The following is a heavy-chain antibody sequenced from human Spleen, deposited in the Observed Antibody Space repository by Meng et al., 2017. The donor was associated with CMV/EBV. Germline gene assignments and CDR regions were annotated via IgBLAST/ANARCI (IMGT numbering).Heavy chain of an antibody. J-gene: IGHJ6*02. D-gene: IGHD2-2*02. CDR2: INHSGST. V-gene: IGHV4-34*01. CDR1: GGSFSGYY. CDR3: AREVVPAAIPLYYYYGMDV. Sequence: GSLRLSCAVYGGSFSGYYWSWIRQPPGKGLEWIGEINHSGSTNYNPSRKSRVTISVDTSKNQFSLKLSSVTAADTAVYYCAREVVPAAIPLYYYYGMDVWGQGTTVTVSS.